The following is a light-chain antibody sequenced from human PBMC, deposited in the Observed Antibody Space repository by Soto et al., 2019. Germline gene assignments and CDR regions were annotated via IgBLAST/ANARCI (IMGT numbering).Light chain of an antibody. CDR2: DAS. CDR1: QSVSSY. J-gene: IGKJ4*01. V-gene: IGKV3-11*01. Sequence: EIVLTQSPATLSLSPGERATLSCRASQSVSSYLAWYQQKPGQAPRLLIYDASNRAPGIPARFSGSGSGTDFTLTINSLEPEDFAVYYCQQRNNWPPLTFXGGTKVDIK. CDR3: QQRNNWPPLT.